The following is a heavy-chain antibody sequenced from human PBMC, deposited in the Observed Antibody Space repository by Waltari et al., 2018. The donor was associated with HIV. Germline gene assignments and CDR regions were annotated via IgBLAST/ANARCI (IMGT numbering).Heavy chain of an antibody. Sequence: QVQLQESGPGLVKPSETLSLTCTVSGGSISSYYWSWIRQPPGKGLEWIGYIYYSGSTNYNPSLKSRVTISVDTSKNQFSLKLSSVTAADTAVYYCARHGDPFKNYYYGMDVWGQGTTVTVSS. D-gene: IGHD3-16*01. V-gene: IGHV4-59*08. CDR3: ARHGDPFKNYYYGMDV. J-gene: IGHJ6*02. CDR1: GGSISSYY. CDR2: IYYSGST.